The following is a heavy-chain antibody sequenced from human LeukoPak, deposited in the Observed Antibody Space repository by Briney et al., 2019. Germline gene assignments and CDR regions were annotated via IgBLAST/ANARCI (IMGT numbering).Heavy chain of an antibody. V-gene: IGHV4-4*02. J-gene: IGHJ4*02. CDR3: AREGGPYRPLDY. CDR2: VHLSGRT. Sequence: SETLSLTCGVSGGSVTSTNWWTWVRQPPGEGLEWIGEVHLSGRTNYNPSLESRVTMSVDMSENHISLKLTSVTAADTAVYYCAREGGPYRPLDYSGQGTLVTVSS. CDR1: GGSVTSTNW.